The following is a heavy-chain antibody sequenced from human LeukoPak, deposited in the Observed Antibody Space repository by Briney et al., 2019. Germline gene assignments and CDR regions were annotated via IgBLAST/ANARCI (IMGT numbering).Heavy chain of an antibody. CDR3: ARDGGRPEEGFDY. CDR2: IIPILGIA. CDR1: GGTFSSYA. V-gene: IGHV1-69*04. D-gene: IGHD1-26*01. Sequence: GASVKVSCKASGGTFSSYAISWVRQAPGQGLEWMGRIIPILGIANYAQKFQGRVTITADKSTSTAYMELSSLRSEDTAVYYCARDGGRPEEGFDYWGQGTLVTVSS. J-gene: IGHJ4*02.